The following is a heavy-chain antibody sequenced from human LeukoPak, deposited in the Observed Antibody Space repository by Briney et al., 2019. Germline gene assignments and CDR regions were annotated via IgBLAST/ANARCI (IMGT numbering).Heavy chain of an antibody. CDR2: ISGSGGST. CDR3: AKDVWGDY. CDR1: GFTFSRTA. J-gene: IGHJ4*02. D-gene: IGHD3-16*01. V-gene: IGHV3-23*01. Sequence: GGSLRLSCAASGFTFSRTAMTWVRQAPGKGLEWVSAISGSGGSTYYADSVKGHFTISRDNSKNTLYLQMNSLRAEDTAVYYCAKDVWGDYWGQGTLVTVSS.